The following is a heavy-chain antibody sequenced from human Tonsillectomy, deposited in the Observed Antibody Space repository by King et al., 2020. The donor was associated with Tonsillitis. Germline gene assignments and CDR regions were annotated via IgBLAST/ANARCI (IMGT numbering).Heavy chain of an antibody. CDR3: AREAFRYDILTGFYGMDV. V-gene: IGHV3-21*01. J-gene: IGHJ6*02. CDR1: GFSFSGYS. D-gene: IGHD3-9*01. Sequence: QLVQSGGGLVKPGGSLRLSCAASGFSFSGYSMNWVRQAPGKGLVWVSSINGRSTYKYYSDSVKGRFTISRDNAKNSLYLQINTLRAEDTAVYYCAREAFRYDILTGFYGMDVWGQGTTVTVS. CDR2: INGRSTYK.